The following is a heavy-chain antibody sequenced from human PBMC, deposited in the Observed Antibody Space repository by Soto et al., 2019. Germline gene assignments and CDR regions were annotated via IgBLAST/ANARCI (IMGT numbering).Heavy chain of an antibody. J-gene: IGHJ3*02. Sequence: SETLSLTCPVSGGSISSYYWSCIRQPPGKGLEWIVYIDYSGSTNYNPTLKSRVTISVDTSKNQFSLKLSSVTAADTAVYYCARVYYYDSRGPYAFDIGGQGTMVTVSS. D-gene: IGHD3-22*01. CDR3: ARVYYYDSRGPYAFDI. CDR2: IDYSGST. CDR1: GGSISSYY. V-gene: IGHV4-59*01.